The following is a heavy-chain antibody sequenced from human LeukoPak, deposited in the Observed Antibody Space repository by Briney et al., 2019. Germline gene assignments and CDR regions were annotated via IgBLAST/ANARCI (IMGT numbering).Heavy chain of an antibody. CDR2: INPNSGGT. V-gene: IGHV1-2*02. D-gene: IGHD3-10*01. CDR3: ARGVGGYPPNFDY. J-gene: IGHJ4*02. CDR1: GYTFTGYY. Sequence: ASVKVSCKASGYTFTGYYMHWVRQAPGQGLEWMGWINPNSGGTNYAQKFQGSVTMTRDTSISTAYMELSRLRSDDTAVYYCARGVGGYPPNFDYWGQGTLVTVSS.